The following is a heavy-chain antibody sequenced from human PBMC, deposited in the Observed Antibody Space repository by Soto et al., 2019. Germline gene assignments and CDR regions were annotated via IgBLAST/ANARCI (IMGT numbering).Heavy chain of an antibody. V-gene: IGHV3-23*01. J-gene: IGHJ6*03. CDR2: ISGSGGST. CDR1: GFTFSSYA. D-gene: IGHD1-1*01. CDR3: AKPNWNHQYYYYYYMDV. Sequence: GGSLRLSCAASGFTFSSYAMSWVRQAPGKGLEWVSAISGSGGSTYYADSVKGRFTISRDNSKNTLYLQMNSLRAEDTAVYYCAKPNWNHQYYYYYYMDVWGKGTTVTVSS.